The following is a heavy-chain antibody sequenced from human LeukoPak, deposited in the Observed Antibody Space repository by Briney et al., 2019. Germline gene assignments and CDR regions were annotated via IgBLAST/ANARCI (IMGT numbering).Heavy chain of an antibody. Sequence: WGSLRLSCAASGFTFSRYWMHWVRQAPGKGLVWVSRMNPDGSRIDYADSVKGRFTISRDNAKNTLYLQMNSLGVEDTAVYSCSSDFAGSDDFWGQGTLVTVSS. CDR3: SSDFAGSDDF. D-gene: IGHD2-15*01. V-gene: IGHV3-74*01. J-gene: IGHJ4*02. CDR2: MNPDGSRI. CDR1: GFTFSRYW.